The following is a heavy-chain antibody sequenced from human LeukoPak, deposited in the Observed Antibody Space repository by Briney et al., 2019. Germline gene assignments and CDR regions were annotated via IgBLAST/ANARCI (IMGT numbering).Heavy chain of an antibody. Sequence: GGSLRLSCAASGFAFSSYAMSWVRQAPGKGLEWVSAISGSGGSTYYADSVKGRFTISRDNSKNTLYLQMNSLRAEDTAVYYCAKGYYYDSSGYYDYWGQGTLVTVSS. CDR1: GFAFSSYA. V-gene: IGHV3-23*01. CDR3: AKGYYYDSSGYYDY. J-gene: IGHJ4*02. CDR2: ISGSGGST. D-gene: IGHD3-22*01.